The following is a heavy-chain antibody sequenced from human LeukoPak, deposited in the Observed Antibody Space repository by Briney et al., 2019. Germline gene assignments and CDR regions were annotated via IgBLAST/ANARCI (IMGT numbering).Heavy chain of an antibody. CDR2: ISSSGSTI. J-gene: IGHJ5*02. D-gene: IGHD6-6*01. CDR3: VREKSGYSSSFSWSVWFDL. Sequence: GGSLRLSCAASGFTFSSYEMNWVRQAPGKGLEWVSSISSSGSTIYYADSVKGRFTISRDNAKNSLYLQMNSLRAEDTAVYYCVREKSGYSSSFSWSVWFDLWGGGTVVTVSS. CDR1: GFTFSSYE. V-gene: IGHV3-48*03.